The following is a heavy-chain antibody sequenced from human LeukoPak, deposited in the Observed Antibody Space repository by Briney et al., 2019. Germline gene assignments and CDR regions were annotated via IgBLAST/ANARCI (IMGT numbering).Heavy chain of an antibody. CDR2: ISAYNGNT. CDR1: GYTFTSYG. D-gene: IGHD3-22*01. Sequence: ASVKVSCKASGYTFTSYGISWVRQAPGQGLEWMGWISAYNGNTNYAQKLQGRVTMTTDTSTSTAYMELRSLRSDDTAVYYCARVTDYYDSSGPSGLYYYYGMDVWGQGTTVTVSS. V-gene: IGHV1-18*01. J-gene: IGHJ6*02. CDR3: ARVTDYYDSSGPSGLYYYYGMDV.